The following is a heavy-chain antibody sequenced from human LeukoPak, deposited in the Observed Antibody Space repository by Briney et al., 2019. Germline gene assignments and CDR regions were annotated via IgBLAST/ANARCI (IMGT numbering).Heavy chain of an antibody. D-gene: IGHD1-26*01. CDR3: ARDLAPGATEVYYYMDV. CDR1: GFTFSSYA. V-gene: IGHV3-64*01. Sequence: GGSLRLSCAASGFTFSSYAMHWVRQVPGKGLEYVSAISSNGGSTYYANSVKGRFTISRDNSKNTLYLQMGSLRAEDMAVYYCARDLAPGATEVYYYMDVWGKGTTVTVSS. CDR2: ISSNGGST. J-gene: IGHJ6*03.